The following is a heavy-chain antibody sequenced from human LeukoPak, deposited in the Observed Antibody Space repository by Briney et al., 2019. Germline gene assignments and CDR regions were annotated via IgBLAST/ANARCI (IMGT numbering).Heavy chain of an antibody. V-gene: IGHV3-64*01. J-gene: IGHJ4*02. D-gene: IGHD3-10*01. CDR1: GFTFDNYD. CDR3: ARTYSYGAGTFSAFGY. Sequence: SGGSLRLSYAAFGFTFDNYDLHWVRHTPGKGLEYVSGLSPNGDPTYYAHSVKGSFHIHRDNQQHTLSLKMHSLRVEDGAVYFFARTYSYGAGTFSAFGYWGQGTLVTVSP. CDR2: LSPNGDPT.